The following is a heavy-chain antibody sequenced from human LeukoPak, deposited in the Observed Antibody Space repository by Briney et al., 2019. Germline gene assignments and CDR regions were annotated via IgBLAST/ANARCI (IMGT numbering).Heavy chain of an antibody. Sequence: GGSLRLSCAASGFSFDDYAMNWVRQAPGKGPEWVSYITSRGSTIYYADSVKGRFTMSRDNAKNSLYLQMNSLRAEDTAVYYCATSSAYYYFDFDYWGQGTLVTVSS. J-gene: IGHJ4*02. CDR1: GFSFDDYA. CDR3: ATSSAYYYFDFDY. V-gene: IGHV3-48*03. D-gene: IGHD3-22*01. CDR2: ITSRGSTI.